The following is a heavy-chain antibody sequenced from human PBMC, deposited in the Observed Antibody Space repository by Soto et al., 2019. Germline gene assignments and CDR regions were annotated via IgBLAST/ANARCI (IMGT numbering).Heavy chain of an antibody. J-gene: IGHJ4*02. CDR1: GLTFSNYA. D-gene: IGHD1-7*01. CDR3: AKNQERELPRVIDF. Sequence: GGSLRPSCATSGLTFSNYAMSWVRQAPGGGLEWVSSMSGSSSTTYYADSVRGRFTISKDRSKNTLYLQMSSLRAEDTALYYCAKNQERELPRVIDFWGQGTLVTVSS. V-gene: IGHV3-23*01. CDR2: MSGSSSTT.